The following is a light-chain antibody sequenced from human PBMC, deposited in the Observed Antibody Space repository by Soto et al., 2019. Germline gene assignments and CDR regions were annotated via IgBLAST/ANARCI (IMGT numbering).Light chain of an antibody. CDR3: QQYGSSLMYT. Sequence: EIVLTQSPGTLSLSPGERATLSCRASQSVSSSYLAWYQQKPGQAPRLLIYGASSRATGIPDRFSGSGSATDFTLTISRLEPEDFAVYYCQQYGSSLMYTFGQGTKLAIK. CDR2: GAS. V-gene: IGKV3-20*01. J-gene: IGKJ2*01. CDR1: QSVSSSY.